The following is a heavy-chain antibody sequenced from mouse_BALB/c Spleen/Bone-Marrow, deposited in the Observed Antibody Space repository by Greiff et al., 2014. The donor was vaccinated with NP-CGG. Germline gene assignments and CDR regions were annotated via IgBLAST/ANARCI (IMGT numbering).Heavy chain of an antibody. D-gene: IGHD2-1*01. Sequence: VQLQQSGPELVKPGASVKISCKASGYSFTGYFMNWVMQSHGKSLEWIGRINPYNGDTFYNQKFKGKATLTVDKSSSTAHMEPRSLASEDSAVYYCARGGNYQAWFAYWGQGTLVTVSA. CDR1: GYSFTGYF. J-gene: IGHJ3*01. CDR2: INPYNGDT. V-gene: IGHV1-20*02. CDR3: ARGGNYQAWFAY.